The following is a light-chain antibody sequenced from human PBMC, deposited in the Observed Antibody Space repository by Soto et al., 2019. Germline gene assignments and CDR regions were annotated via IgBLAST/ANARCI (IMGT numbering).Light chain of an antibody. Sequence: QSALTQPRSVSGSPGQSVTISCTGTSSDVGGYNYVSWYQQHPDKAPKVMIYDVTKRPSGVPDRFSGSKSGNTASLTISGLQAEYEADYYCCSYAGSYIYVFGTGTKVTVL. J-gene: IGLJ1*01. V-gene: IGLV2-11*01. CDR2: DVT. CDR1: SSDVGGYNY. CDR3: CSYAGSYIYV.